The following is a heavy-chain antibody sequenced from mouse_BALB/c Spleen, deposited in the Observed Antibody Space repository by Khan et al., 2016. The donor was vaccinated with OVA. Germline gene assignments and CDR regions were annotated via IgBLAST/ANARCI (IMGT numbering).Heavy chain of an antibody. CDR3: TSHRGYYGSRPCFDY. CDR2: ISSGGSFS. CDR1: GFSFCTYF. D-gene: IGHD1-1*01. J-gene: IGHJ2*01. V-gene: IGHV5-6-4*01. Sequence: EVELVESGGDLVRPGGSLKLFCAASGFSFCTYFMSWVRQTPEKRLEWVATISSGGSFSYLPDSVQGRFTISRDNAQNSLYLQMSSLKSKDTAMYYCTSHRGYYGSRPCFDYWGQGTTLTVSS.